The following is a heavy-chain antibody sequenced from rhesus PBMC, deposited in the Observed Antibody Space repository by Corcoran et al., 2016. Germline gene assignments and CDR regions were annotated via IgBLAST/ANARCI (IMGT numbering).Heavy chain of an antibody. D-gene: IGHD6-13*01. CDR2: ISGSSGNP. V-gene: IGHV4-165*01. CDR1: GGSFSGYY. Sequence: QVQLQESGPGLVKPSETLSLTCAVSGGSFSGYYWGWIRQPPGKGLGGIGDISGSSGNPDSNPSLKSRVTISTDTSKHQFSLRLSSVTAAVTAVYYGARGYSSWSFWVYWGQGVLVTVSS. J-gene: IGHJ4*01. CDR3: ARGYSSWSFWVY.